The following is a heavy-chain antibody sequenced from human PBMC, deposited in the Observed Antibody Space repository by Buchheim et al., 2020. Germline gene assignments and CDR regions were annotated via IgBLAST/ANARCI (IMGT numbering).Heavy chain of an antibody. Sequence: QVQLVESGGGVVQPGRSLRLSCAASGFTFSSYGMHWVRQAPGKGLEWVAVIWYDGSNKYYADSVKGRFTISRDNSKKTLYLQMNSLRAEDTAVYYCARDLGRFGDRSWFDPWGQGTL. CDR2: IWYDGSNK. CDR3: ARDLGRFGDRSWFDP. V-gene: IGHV3-33*01. CDR1: GFTFSSYG. J-gene: IGHJ5*02. D-gene: IGHD3-10*01.